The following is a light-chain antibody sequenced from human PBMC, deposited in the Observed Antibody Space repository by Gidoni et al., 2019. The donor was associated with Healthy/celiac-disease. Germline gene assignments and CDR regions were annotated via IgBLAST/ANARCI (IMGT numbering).Light chain of an antibody. V-gene: IGLV2-14*01. CDR3: SSYTSSSTHYV. J-gene: IGLJ1*01. Sequence: QSALTQPASVSGSPGQSITISCTGTSSVVGGYTYVSWYQQHPGKAPKLMIYNVSNRPSGVSNRFSGSKSGNTASLTVSGLQAEDEADYYCSSYTSSSTHYVFGTGTKVTVL. CDR1: SSVVGGYTY. CDR2: NVS.